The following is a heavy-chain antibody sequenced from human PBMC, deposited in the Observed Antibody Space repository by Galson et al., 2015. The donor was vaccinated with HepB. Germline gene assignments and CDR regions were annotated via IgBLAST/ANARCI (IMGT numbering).Heavy chain of an antibody. Sequence: SLRLSCAASGFPFSNYAFHWVRQGPGKGLEWVTVISYDGTTKYYVDSVKGRFTISRDSSKSTLYLQMNSLRAEDTAVYYCAREKPMFWNGSYNQGRIAFYGMDVWGQGTTVTVSS. CDR1: GFPFSNYA. CDR3: AREKPMFWNGSYNQGRIAFYGMDV. V-gene: IGHV3-30-3*01. J-gene: IGHJ6*02. CDR2: ISYDGTTK. D-gene: IGHD3-3*01.